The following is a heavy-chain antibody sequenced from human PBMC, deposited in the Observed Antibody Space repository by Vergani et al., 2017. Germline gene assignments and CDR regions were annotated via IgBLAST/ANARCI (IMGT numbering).Heavy chain of an antibody. CDR2: ISGSGGST. CDR3: ARDFWSGYDDAFDI. V-gene: IGHV3-23*04. Sequence: EVQLVESGGGLVQPGGSLRLSCAASGFTFSSYAMSWVRQAPGKGLEWVSAISGSGGSTYYADSVKGRFTISRDNAKNSRYLQMNSLRAEDTALYYCARDFWSGYDDAFDIWGQGTMVTVSS. CDR1: GFTFSSYA. D-gene: IGHD3-3*01. J-gene: IGHJ3*02.